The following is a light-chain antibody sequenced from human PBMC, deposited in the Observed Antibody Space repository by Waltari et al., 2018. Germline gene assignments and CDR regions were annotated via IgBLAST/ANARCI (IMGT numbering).Light chain of an antibody. CDR3: QQSYSTPRT. CDR1: QSISSY. V-gene: IGKV1-39*01. Sequence: DIQMTQSPSSLTACVGARVTITCRASQSISSYLNWYQQKPGKAPKLLIYAASSLQSGVTSRFSGSGSGTDFTLTISSLQPEDFATYDCQQSYSTPRTFGQGTKVEIK. CDR2: AAS. J-gene: IGKJ1*01.